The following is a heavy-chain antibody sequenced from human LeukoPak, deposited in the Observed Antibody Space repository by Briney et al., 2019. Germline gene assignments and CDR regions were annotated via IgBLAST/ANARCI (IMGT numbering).Heavy chain of an antibody. Sequence: GASVKVSCKASGYTFTGYFMHWLRQAPGQGLEWMGWINPNSGATNYAQNFQGRVTMTRDTSISTAYMELRSDDTAVYYCASGHYDTSGYYYLDYWGQGTLVTVSS. CDR1: GYTFTGYF. D-gene: IGHD3-22*01. CDR3: ASGHYDTSGYYYLDY. J-gene: IGHJ4*02. V-gene: IGHV1-2*02. CDR2: INPNSGAT.